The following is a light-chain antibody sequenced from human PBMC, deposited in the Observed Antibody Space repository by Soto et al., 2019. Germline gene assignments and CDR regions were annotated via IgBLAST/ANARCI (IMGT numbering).Light chain of an antibody. J-gene: IGKJ1*01. V-gene: IGKV3-20*01. Sequence: EIVLTQSPGTLSLSPWEGATLSCMASQSINSFLAWYQQRRGQAPRLLIHGASNRATGIPDRFSGSGSGTDFTLTISRLEPEDFAVYYCQQYGGSPRTFGQGTKVDIK. CDR3: QQYGGSPRT. CDR2: GAS. CDR1: QSINSF.